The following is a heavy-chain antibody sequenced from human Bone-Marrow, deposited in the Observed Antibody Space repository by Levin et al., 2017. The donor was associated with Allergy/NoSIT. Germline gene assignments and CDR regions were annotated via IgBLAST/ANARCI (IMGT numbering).Heavy chain of an antibody. D-gene: IGHD3-22*01. V-gene: IGHV5-51*01. J-gene: IGHJ3*02. CDR3: ARALYYYDSSGYYRVDAFDI. Sequence: KRGESLKISCQGSGYSFTSYWIGWVRQMPGKGLEWMGIIYPGDSDTRYSPSFQGQVTISADKSISTAYLQWSSLKASDTAMYYCARALYYYDSSGYYRVDAFDIWGQGTMVTVSS. CDR2: IYPGDSDT. CDR1: GYSFTSYW.